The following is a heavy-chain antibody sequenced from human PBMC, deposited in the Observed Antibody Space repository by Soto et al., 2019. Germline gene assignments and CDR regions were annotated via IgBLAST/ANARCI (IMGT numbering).Heavy chain of an antibody. CDR2: ISSSSRTI. CDR1: GFSFSDSG. D-gene: IGHD3-3*01. CDR3: ARTRMEWALYFDN. V-gene: IGHV3-48*01. J-gene: IGHJ4*02. Sequence: EVQLVESGGGLIQPGGSLRLSCEASGFSFSDSGMNWVRRAPGKRLEWISYISSSSRTIYYAASVEGRFTISRDNVRNSVRLQMNSLRGEDTGGYYCARTRMEWALYFDNWGLGTLVTGSS.